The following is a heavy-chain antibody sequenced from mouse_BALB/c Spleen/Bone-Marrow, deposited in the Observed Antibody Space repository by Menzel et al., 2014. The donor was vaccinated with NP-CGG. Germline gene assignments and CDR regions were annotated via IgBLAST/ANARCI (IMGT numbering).Heavy chain of an antibody. J-gene: IGHJ2*01. CDR3: AREGTYYAYFDY. D-gene: IGHD1-1*01. Sequence: QVQLQQSAAELARPGASVKLSCKASGYIFTSYTIQWIRQRPGQGLEWIGYINPSIGYTEYNQKFKDKTTLTADTSSSITYMQLSSLTSEDSAVYYCAREGTYYAYFDYWGQGTTLTVSS. V-gene: IGHV1-4*02. CDR1: GYIFTSYT. CDR2: INPSIGYT.